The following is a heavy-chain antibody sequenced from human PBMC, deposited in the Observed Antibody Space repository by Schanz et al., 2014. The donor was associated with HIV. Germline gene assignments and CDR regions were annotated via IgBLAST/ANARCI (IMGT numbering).Heavy chain of an antibody. CDR1: GFTFRNYG. J-gene: IGHJ4*02. V-gene: IGHV3-33*01. CDR3: ARAPYTTSTRIDY. D-gene: IGHD1-1*01. Sequence: QVHLVESGGGVVQPGKSLRLSCAASGFTFRNYGIHWIRQAPGKGLEWVALIWYHGNLTYYADSVKGRFTISRDNSKNTLYLQMNKLSAEDAAVYYCARAPYTTSTRIDYWGQGTLVTVSS. CDR2: IWYHGNLT.